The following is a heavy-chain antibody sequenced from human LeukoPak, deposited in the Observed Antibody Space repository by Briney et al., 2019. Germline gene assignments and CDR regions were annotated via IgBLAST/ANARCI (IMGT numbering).Heavy chain of an antibody. J-gene: IGHJ4*02. CDR1: GFIVSSDY. Sequence: GGSLRLSCAASGFIVSSDYMSWVRLAPGQGLEWVSIIGTGGSIHYTDSVKGRFTISRDNAKNSLYLQMNSLRAEDTAVYYCARGAANWGFCYYFDYWGQGTLVTVSS. D-gene: IGHD7-27*01. CDR2: IGTGGSI. V-gene: IGHV3-53*01. CDR3: ARGAANWGFCYYFDY.